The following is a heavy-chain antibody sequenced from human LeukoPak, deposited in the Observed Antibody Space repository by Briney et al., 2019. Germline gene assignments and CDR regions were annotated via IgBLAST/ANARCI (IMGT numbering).Heavy chain of an antibody. D-gene: IGHD3-16*01. CDR3: ATRLVRDAFDI. CDR1: GYTFTSYY. CDR2: MNPNSGNT. J-gene: IGHJ3*02. Sequence: ASVKVSCKASGYTFTSYYMHWVRQATGQGLEWMGWMNPNSGNTGYAQKFQGRVTMTEDTSTDTAYMELSSLRSEDTAVYYCATRLVRDAFDIWGQGTMVTVSS. V-gene: IGHV1-8*02.